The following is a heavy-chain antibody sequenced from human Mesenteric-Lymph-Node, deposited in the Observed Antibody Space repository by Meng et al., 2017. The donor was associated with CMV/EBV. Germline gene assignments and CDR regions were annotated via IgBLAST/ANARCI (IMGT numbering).Heavy chain of an antibody. CDR3: ARPYYDFWSGYYHYYFDY. D-gene: IGHD3-3*01. CDR1: GFTFSDYY. J-gene: IGHJ4*02. V-gene: IGHV3-21*01. Sequence: GGSLRLSCAGSGFTFSDYYINWIRQAPGKGLEWVSSISSSSSYIYYADSVKGRFTISRDNAKNSLYLQMNSLRAEDTAVYYCARPYYDFWSGYYHYYFDYWGQGTLVTVSS. CDR2: ISSSSSYI.